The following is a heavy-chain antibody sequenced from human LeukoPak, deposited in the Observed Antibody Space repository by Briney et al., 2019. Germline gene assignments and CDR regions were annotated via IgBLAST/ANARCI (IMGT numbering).Heavy chain of an antibody. CDR3: ASYDFWSGSRFDY. CDR1: GGSVSSSLYY. J-gene: IGHJ4*02. CDR2: IYYSGST. V-gene: IGHV4-61*01. D-gene: IGHD3-3*01. Sequence: SETLSLTRTVSGGSVSSSLYYWSWIRQPPGKGLEWIGYIYYSGSTNYNPSLKSRVTISVDTSKNQFSLKLSSVTAADTAVYYCASYDFWSGSRFDYWGQGTLVTVSS.